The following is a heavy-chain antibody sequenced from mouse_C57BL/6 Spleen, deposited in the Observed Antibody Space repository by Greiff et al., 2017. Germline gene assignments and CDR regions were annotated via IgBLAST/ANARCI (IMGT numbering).Heavy chain of an antibody. J-gene: IGHJ2*01. D-gene: IGHD2-2*01. CDR2: IDPSDSYT. CDR3: ARGGGLPFDY. Sequence: QVQLQQPGAELVRPGTSVKLSCKASGYTFTSYWMHWVKQRPGQGLEWIGVIDPSDSYTNYNQKFKGKATLTVDTSSSTAYMQLSSLTSEDSAVYYCARGGGLPFDYWGQGTTLTVSS. V-gene: IGHV1-59*01. CDR1: GYTFTSYW.